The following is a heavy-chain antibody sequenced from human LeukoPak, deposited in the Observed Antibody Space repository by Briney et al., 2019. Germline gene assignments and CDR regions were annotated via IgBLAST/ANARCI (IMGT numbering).Heavy chain of an antibody. CDR1: GGSFSGYY. D-gene: IGHD3-9*01. V-gene: IGHV4-34*01. CDR2: INHSGRT. J-gene: IGHJ4*02. CDR3: ARGPPAKYAILTGYYIFHY. Sequence: SETLSLTCSVYGGSFSGYYWTWIGQPPGKGLEWIGEINHSGRTNYNPSLKSRVTISVDTSKNQFSLKLNSVTAADTAVYYCARGPPAKYAILTGYYIFHYWGQGTLVTVSS.